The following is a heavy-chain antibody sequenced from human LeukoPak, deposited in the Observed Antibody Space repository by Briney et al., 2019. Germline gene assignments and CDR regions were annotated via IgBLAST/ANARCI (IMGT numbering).Heavy chain of an antibody. CDR3: VRGCSGGSCYNY. Sequence: GGSLRLSCAASGFTFSSYAMHWVRQAPGKGLEYVSAISSNGGSTYYANSVKGRFTISRDNSKNTLYLQMGSLRAEDMAVYYCVRGCSGGSCYNYWGQGTLVTVSS. D-gene: IGHD2-15*01. CDR2: ISSNGGST. CDR1: GFTFSSYA. J-gene: IGHJ4*02. V-gene: IGHV3-64*01.